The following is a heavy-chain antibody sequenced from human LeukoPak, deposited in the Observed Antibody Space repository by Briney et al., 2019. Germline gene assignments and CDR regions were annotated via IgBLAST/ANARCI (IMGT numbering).Heavy chain of an antibody. J-gene: IGHJ6*02. D-gene: IGHD4-23*01. CDR2: INHKGST. Sequence: SETLSLTCAVYGGSFSGYYWNWIRQPPGKGLEWIGEINHKGSTNYNPSLKSRVTISVDTSKNQFSLKVRSVTAADTAVYYCARGPFDYGGNSVVYHYNGMDVWGQGTTVTVSS. CDR3: ARGPFDYGGNSVVYHYNGMDV. CDR1: GGSFSGYY. V-gene: IGHV4-34*01.